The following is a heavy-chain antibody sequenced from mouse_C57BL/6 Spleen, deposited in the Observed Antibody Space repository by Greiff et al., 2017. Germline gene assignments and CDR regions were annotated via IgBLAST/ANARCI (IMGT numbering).Heavy chain of an antibody. Sequence: EVQLQQSGPELVKPGASVKMSCKASGYTFTDYNMHWVKQSHGKSLEWIGYINPNNGGTSYNQKFKGKATLTVNKSSSTAYMELRSLTSEDSAVYDCARSGYYGTSWDFDVWGTGTTVTVSS. V-gene: IGHV1-22*01. J-gene: IGHJ1*03. D-gene: IGHD1-1*01. CDR3: ARSGYYGTSWDFDV. CDR2: INPNNGGT. CDR1: GYTFTDYN.